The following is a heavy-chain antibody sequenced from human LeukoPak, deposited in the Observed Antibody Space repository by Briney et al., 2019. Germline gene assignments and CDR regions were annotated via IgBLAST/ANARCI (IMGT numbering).Heavy chain of an antibody. D-gene: IGHD3-10*01. Sequence: GRSLRLSCAASGFTFSSYAMHWVRQAPGKGLEWVAVISYDGSNKYYADSVKGRFTISRDNSKNTLYLQMNSLRAEDTAVYYCALTYYYGSGSRYWGQGTLVTVSS. J-gene: IGHJ4*02. V-gene: IGHV3-30-3*01. CDR1: GFTFSSYA. CDR3: ALTYYYGSGSRY. CDR2: ISYDGSNK.